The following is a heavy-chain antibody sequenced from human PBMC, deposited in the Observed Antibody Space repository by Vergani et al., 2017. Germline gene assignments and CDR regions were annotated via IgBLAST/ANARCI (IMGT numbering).Heavy chain of an antibody. CDR1: GFTFSDYY. Sequence: QVQLVESGGGLVKPGGSLRLSCAASGFTFSDYYMSWIRQAPGKGLGWVSYISSSSSYTNYADSVKGRFTISRDNAKNSLYLQMNSLRAEDTALYYCARDTRRATGSFDYWGQGTLVTVSS. J-gene: IGHJ4*02. CDR3: ARDTRRATGSFDY. V-gene: IGHV3-11*05. CDR2: ISSSSSYT. D-gene: IGHD5-12*01.